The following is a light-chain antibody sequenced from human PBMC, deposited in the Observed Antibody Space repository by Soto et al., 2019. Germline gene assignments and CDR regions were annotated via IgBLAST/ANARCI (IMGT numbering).Light chain of an antibody. CDR2: GNS. Sequence: QSVLTQPPSVSGAPGQRVTISCTGNSSNIGAGYDVHWYQQLPGKAPKLLIFGNSHRPSGVPDRFFGSKSGTSASLAITGLQAEDEADYYCSSYTTSSALDYVFGSGTKVTVL. CDR3: SSYTTSSALDYV. CDR1: SSNIGAGYD. J-gene: IGLJ1*01. V-gene: IGLV1-40*01.